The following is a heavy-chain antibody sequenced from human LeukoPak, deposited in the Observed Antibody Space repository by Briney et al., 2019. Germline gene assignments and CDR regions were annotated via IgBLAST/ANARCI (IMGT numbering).Heavy chain of an antibody. V-gene: IGHV4-61*08. CDR2: IYYSGST. D-gene: IGHD6-13*01. CDR3: AREAADENNWFDP. Sequence: SETLSLTCTVDCASITSRGYYWSWIRPPPGKGLHLFGNIYYSGSTHYNPSPNRRSPVTVDTSKNQFSLKLSSVTAADTAVYYCAREAADENNWFDPWGQGTLVTVSS. J-gene: IGHJ5*02. CDR1: CASITSRGYY.